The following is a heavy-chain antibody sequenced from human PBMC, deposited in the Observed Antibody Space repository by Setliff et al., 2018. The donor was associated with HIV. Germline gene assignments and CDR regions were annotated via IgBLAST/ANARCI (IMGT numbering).Heavy chain of an antibody. J-gene: IGHJ6*02. CDR2: IYYRGST. V-gene: IGHV4-39*01. CDR1: GGSISSSSYY. CDR3: ARARYIVIRGDAGMDV. Sequence: SETLSLTCTVSGGSISSSSYYWGWIRQPPGKGLQWIGSIYYRGSTYYNPSLKSRVTISVDTSKNQFSLRLSSVTASDTAVYYCARARYIVIRGDAGMDVWGPGTTVTVSS. D-gene: IGHD3-10*01.